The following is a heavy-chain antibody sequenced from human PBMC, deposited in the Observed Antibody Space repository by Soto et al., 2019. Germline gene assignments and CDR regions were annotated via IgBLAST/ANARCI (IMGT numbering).Heavy chain of an antibody. D-gene: IGHD3-10*01. CDR2: ISGSGGST. CDR1: GFTFSSYA. Sequence: GGSLRLSCAASGFTFSSYAMSWVHQAPGKGLEWVSAISGSGGSTYYADSVKGRFTISRDNSKNTLYLQMNSLRAEDTAVYYCAKDIERFFGYFDYWGQGTLVTVSS. J-gene: IGHJ4*02. CDR3: AKDIERFFGYFDY. V-gene: IGHV3-23*01.